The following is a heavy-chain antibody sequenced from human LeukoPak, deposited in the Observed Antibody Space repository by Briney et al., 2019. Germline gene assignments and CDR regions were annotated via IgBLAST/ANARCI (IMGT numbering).Heavy chain of an antibody. CDR1: GGTFSNYA. D-gene: IGHD3-10*01. CDR2: IIPLFGSA. J-gene: IGHJ4*02. V-gene: IGHV1-69*13. Sequence: SVKVSCKASGGTFSNYAISWVRQAPGQGLEWMGGIIPLFGSADYAQKFQGRVTFTADESTSTAYMELSSLRPEDTAVYYCARDLVGSAISYSSGAWDYWGQGTLVTVSS. CDR3: ARDLVGSAISYSSGAWDY.